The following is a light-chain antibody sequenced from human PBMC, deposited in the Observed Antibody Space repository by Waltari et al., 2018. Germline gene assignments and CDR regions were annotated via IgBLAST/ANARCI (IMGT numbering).Light chain of an antibody. Sequence: DIQVTQSPSSLSAAIGHRATLPCRTSQNIKTYLNWYLQKPGKAPKLLIYAASTLLSGVPTRFSGSGSGTDFTLTISSVQVEDVATYFCQQSYSTPLYTTGQGTKIEIK. CDR2: AAS. CDR1: QNIKTY. J-gene: IGKJ2*01. CDR3: QQSYSTPLYT. V-gene: IGKV1-39*01.